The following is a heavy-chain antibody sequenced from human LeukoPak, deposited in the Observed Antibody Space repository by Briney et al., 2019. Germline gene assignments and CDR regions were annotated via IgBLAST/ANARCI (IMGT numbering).Heavy chain of an antibody. V-gene: IGHV3-33*01. CDR3: ARDVPYYYASGSSKPLDY. CDR2: IWYDGGNK. D-gene: IGHD3-10*01. Sequence: PGRSLRLSCAASGFTFSNYSMHWVRQAPGKGLEWVAVIWYDGGNKYYADSVKGRFTISRDNSKSTLHLQMNSLRAEDTAVYYCARDVPYYYASGSSKPLDYWGQGTLVTVSS. J-gene: IGHJ4*02. CDR1: GFTFSNYS.